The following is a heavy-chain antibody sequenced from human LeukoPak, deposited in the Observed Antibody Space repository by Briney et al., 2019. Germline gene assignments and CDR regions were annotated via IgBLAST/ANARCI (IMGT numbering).Heavy chain of an antibody. CDR2: IYTGDSDT. Sequence: GESLKISCKGSGYSFTSYWIGWVRQMPGKGLEWMGIIYTGDSDTSYSPSFQGQVTISADKSSSSAYLQWSSLKAADTAMYYCARRIYFDWGSYQRYYFDYWGQGTLVTASS. CDR1: GYSFTSYW. V-gene: IGHV5-51*01. J-gene: IGHJ4*02. CDR3: ARRIYFDWGSYQRYYFDY. D-gene: IGHD3-16*01.